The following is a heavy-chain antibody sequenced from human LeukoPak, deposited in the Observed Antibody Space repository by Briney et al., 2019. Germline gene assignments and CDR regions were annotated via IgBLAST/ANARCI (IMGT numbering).Heavy chain of an antibody. V-gene: IGHV3-30*02. CDR3: AKPIVGATGFDY. CDR1: GFTFSSYG. Sequence: GGSLRLSCAASGFTFSSYGMHWVRQAPGKGLEWVAFIRYDGSNKYYADSVKGRFTISRDSSKNTLYLQMNSLRAEDTAVYYCAKPIVGATGFDYWGQGTLVTVSS. D-gene: IGHD1-26*01. J-gene: IGHJ4*02. CDR2: IRYDGSNK.